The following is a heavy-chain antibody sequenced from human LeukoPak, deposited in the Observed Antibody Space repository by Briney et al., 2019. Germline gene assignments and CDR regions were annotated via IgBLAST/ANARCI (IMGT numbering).Heavy chain of an antibody. CDR1: GFTFSSYW. J-gene: IGHJ4*02. CDR2: INTDGTST. V-gene: IGHV3-74*01. D-gene: IGHD2/OR15-2a*01. CDR3: TRRTSVIPFDY. Sequence: GGSLRLSCVASGFTFSSYWMHWVRQAPGKGLVWVSRINTDGTSTTYADSVKGRFTISRDNAKNTLYLQMNSLRAEDTAVYYCTRRTSVIPFDYWGQGTLVTVSS.